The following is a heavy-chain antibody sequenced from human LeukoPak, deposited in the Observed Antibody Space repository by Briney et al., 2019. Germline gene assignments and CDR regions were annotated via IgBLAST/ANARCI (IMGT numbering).Heavy chain of an antibody. J-gene: IGHJ6*02. CDR1: GGTFSSYA. V-gene: IGHV1-69*01. Sequence: SVKVSCKASGGTFSSYAISWVRQAPGQGLEWMGGIIPIFGTANYAQRFQGRVTITADESTSTAYMELSSLRSEDTAVYYCAQYSGYDSLYYYGMDVWGQGTTVTVSS. D-gene: IGHD5-12*01. CDR3: AQYSGYDSLYYYGMDV. CDR2: IIPIFGTA.